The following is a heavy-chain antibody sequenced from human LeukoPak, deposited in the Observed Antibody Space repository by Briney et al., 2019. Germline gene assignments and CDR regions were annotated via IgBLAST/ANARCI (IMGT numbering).Heavy chain of an antibody. CDR3: ARDLALHDTSFVFDM. V-gene: IGHV1-2*02. CDR2: INPKSGVT. J-gene: IGHJ3*02. CDR1: RDTFTDHY. Sequence: ASVKVSCKASRDTFTDHYVHWVRQAPGQGPEWMGWINPKSGVTISAQNLQGRVTMTRDTSLSTAYMELCRLRSDDTAVYYCARDLALHDTSFVFDMWGQGTMVTVSS. D-gene: IGHD3-9*01.